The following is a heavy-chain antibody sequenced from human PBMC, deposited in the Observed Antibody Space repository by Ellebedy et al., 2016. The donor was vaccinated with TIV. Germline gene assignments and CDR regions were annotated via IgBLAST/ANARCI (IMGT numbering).Heavy chain of an antibody. D-gene: IGHD6-13*01. J-gene: IGHJ4*02. Sequence: GESLKISCDTSGPTRTSSWMHWVRQAPGKGLMWVSRIDDDGRTTNYADSVKGRFTISRDNSKNTLYLQMNSLRAEDTAVYYCAYGAGGIAAAGTAYWGQGTLVTVSS. V-gene: IGHV3-74*01. CDR1: GPTRTSSW. CDR3: AYGAGGIAAAGTAY. CDR2: IDDDGRTT.